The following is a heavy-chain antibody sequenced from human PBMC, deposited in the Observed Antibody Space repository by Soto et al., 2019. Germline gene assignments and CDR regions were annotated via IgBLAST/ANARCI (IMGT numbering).Heavy chain of an antibody. CDR2: ISAYNGNT. D-gene: IGHD3-9*01. V-gene: IGHV1-18*01. J-gene: IGHJ6*02. Sequence: QVQLVQSGAEVKKPGASVKVSCKASGYTFTSYGISWVRQAPGQGLEWMGWISAYNGNTNYAQKLQGRVTMTTDTSTSTAYMELRSLRSDNTAVYYCARVEYYDILTGYYGGYYGMDVWGQGTTVTVSS. CDR1: GYTFTSYG. CDR3: ARVEYYDILTGYYGGYYGMDV.